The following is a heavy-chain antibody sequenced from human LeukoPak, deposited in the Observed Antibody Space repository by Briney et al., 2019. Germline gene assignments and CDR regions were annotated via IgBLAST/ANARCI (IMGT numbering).Heavy chain of an antibody. CDR3: ARRGGTSFDP. J-gene: IGHJ5*02. D-gene: IGHD3-16*01. V-gene: IGHV4-39*01. CDR1: GGSISSSSYY. Sequence: PSETLSLTCTVSGGSISSSSYYWGWIRQPPGKGLEWIGSIYYSGSTYYNPSLKSRVTISVDTSKNQFSLKLSSVTAADTAVYYCARRGGTSFDPWGQGTLDTVSS. CDR2: IYYSGST.